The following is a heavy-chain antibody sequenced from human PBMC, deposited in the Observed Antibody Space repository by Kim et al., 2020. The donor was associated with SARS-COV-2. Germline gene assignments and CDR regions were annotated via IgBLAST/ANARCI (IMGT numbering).Heavy chain of an antibody. CDR2: ISSSSTIK. J-gene: IGHJ4*02. V-gene: IGHV3-48*02. Sequence: GGSLRLSCTASGVTFSSYNMNWIRQAPGGGLEWSSYISSSSTIKYYADSVKGRFTISRDNAKNSLYLQMNSLRDEDTAVYYCVTMAVDDYGDYVGQGTLVSVSS. CDR3: VTMAVDDYGDY. CDR1: GVTFSSYN.